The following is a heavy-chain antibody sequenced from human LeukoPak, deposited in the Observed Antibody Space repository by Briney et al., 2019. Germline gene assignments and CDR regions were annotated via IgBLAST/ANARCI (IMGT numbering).Heavy chain of an antibody. J-gene: IGHJ4*02. CDR3: ARGPSSWGRYYFDY. D-gene: IGHD6-13*01. Sequence: SETLSLTCTVSGGSISSGDYYWSWIRQPPGKGLEWIGYIYYSGSTYYNPSLKSRVTISVDTSKNQFSLKLSSVTAPDTAVYYCARGPSSWGRYYFDYWGQGTLVTVSS. V-gene: IGHV4-30-4*01. CDR1: GGSISSGDYY. CDR2: IYYSGST.